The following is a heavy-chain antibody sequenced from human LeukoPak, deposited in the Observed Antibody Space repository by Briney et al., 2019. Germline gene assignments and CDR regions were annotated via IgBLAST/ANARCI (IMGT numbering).Heavy chain of an antibody. D-gene: IGHD2-21*01. J-gene: IGHJ4*02. V-gene: IGHV3-33*01. CDR1: GFPFSSYG. CDR3: ARDLSAAYDF. Sequence: PGGSLRLSGAASGFPFSSYGMHWVRQAPGKGLEWVARLVYDERNDYANSVKGRFTISRDNSKNTLYLQMDNLRVDDTAVYYCARDLSAAYDFWGQGILVTVSS. CDR2: LVYDERN.